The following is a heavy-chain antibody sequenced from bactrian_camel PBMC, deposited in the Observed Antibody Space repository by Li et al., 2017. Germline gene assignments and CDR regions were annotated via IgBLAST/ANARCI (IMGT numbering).Heavy chain of an antibody. CDR3: AATRWTWGPDTLSAGSYMY. J-gene: IGHJ4*01. D-gene: IGHD1*01. CDR2: IGRDGAA. V-gene: IGHV3S53*01. Sequence: HVQLVESGGGSVQAGGSLRLSCAASGYTYNRNCMAWFRQAPGKEREGVAAIGRDGAATYADSVKGRFTISKDNAKNISYLQMNCLKPEDSAMYYCAATRWTWGPDTLSAGSYMYWGQGTQVTVS. CDR1: GYTYNRNC.